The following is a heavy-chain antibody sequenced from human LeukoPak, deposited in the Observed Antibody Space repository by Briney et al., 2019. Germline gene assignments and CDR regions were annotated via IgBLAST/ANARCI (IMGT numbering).Heavy chain of an antibody. CDR2: IYADGGT. D-gene: IGHD1-14*01. CDR1: GFTVSSNY. V-gene: IGHV3-53*01. J-gene: IGHJ4*02. CDR3: ATPLTGLDY. Sequence: GGSLRLSCAASGFTVSSNYMSWVRQAPGKGLEWVSGIYADGGTYYADSVKGRFTISRDISKNTLYLQMNSLRAEDTAVYYCATPLTGLDYWGQGTLVTVSS.